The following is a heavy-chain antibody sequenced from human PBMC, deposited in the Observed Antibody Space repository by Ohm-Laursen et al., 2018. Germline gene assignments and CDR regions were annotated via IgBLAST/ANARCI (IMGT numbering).Heavy chain of an antibody. D-gene: IGHD2-21*01. J-gene: IGHJ4*02. CDR3: AKLVNSDVDY. Sequence: SLRLSCAASGFTFSSLALSWVRQAPGKGLEWVSSISCPGGTTYYVDPVKGRFTISRDNSKNTLYLQMNNLRAEDTALYYCAKLVNSDVDYWGQGTLVTVSS. V-gene: IGHV3-23*01. CDR1: GFTFSSLA. CDR2: ISCPGGTT.